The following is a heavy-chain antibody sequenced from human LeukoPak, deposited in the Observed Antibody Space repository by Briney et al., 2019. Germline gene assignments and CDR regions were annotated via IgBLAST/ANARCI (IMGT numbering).Heavy chain of an antibody. J-gene: IGHJ6*02. CDR3: ARTTPGTLSYYYGMDV. CDR2: IYSGGST. V-gene: IGHV3-66*01. D-gene: IGHD4-11*01. CDR1: GGSISSYY. Sequence: ETLSLTCTVSGGSISSYYWSWVRQAPGKGLEWVSVIYSGGSTYYADSVKGRFTISRDNSKNTLYLQMNSLRAEDTAVYYCARTTPGTLSYYYGMDVWGQGTTVTVSS.